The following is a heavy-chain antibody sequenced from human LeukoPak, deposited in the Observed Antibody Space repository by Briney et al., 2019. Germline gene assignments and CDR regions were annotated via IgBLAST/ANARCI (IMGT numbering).Heavy chain of an antibody. J-gene: IGHJ4*02. Sequence: PSETLSLTCSVSGGSISTYYWSWIRQPPGKGLEWIGYIYYSGSTKYNPSLKSRVTISVDTSKKQLSLKVSSVTAADTAVYYCARDQGDGYNWDYWGQGTLVTVSS. CDR1: GGSISTYY. V-gene: IGHV4-59*01. CDR2: IYYSGST. CDR3: ARDQGDGYNWDY. D-gene: IGHD5-24*01.